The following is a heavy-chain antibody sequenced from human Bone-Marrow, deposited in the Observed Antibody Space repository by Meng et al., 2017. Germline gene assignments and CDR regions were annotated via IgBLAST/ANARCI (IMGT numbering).Heavy chain of an antibody. Sequence: QVQLQQWGAGLLKPSETLSLSCALYGCSFSGYYCSWIRQPPGKGLEWIGEINHSGSTNYNPSLKSRVTISVDTSKNQFSLKLSSVTAADTAVYYCARDGGYWGQGTLVTVSS. CDR3: ARDGGY. CDR2: INHSGST. J-gene: IGHJ4*02. CDR1: GCSFSGYY. D-gene: IGHD3-16*01. V-gene: IGHV4-34*01.